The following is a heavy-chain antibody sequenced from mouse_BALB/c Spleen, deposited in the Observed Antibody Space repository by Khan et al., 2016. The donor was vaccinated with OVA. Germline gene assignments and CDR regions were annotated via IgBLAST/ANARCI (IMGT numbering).Heavy chain of an antibody. Sequence: QVQLQQPGPGLVAPSQSLSITCTVAGFSLTGYGANWVRHPLGKGLQWLGMILGDGSTDYNSGIKSRLSITKDNSNSQVFFKMYSQQTDHTARYYCARAYYANYREAIDYWGQGNSVTVSS. J-gene: IGHJ4*01. D-gene: IGHD2-10*01. V-gene: IGHV2-6-7*01. CDR3: ARAYYANYREAIDY. CDR1: GFSLTGYG. CDR2: ILGDGST.